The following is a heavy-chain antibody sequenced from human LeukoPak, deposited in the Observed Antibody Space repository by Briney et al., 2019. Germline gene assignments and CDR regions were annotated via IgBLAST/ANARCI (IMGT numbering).Heavy chain of an antibody. CDR3: ARGVYIAAAQYGY. CDR2: TYYSGTT. Sequence: SETLSLTCTVSGGSISSHYWSWIRQPPGKGLEWVGYTYYSGTTNYNPSLKSRVTISVDTSKDQFSLKLSSVTAADTAVYYCARGVYIAAAQYGYWGQGTLVTVSS. CDR1: GGSISSHY. V-gene: IGHV4-59*11. J-gene: IGHJ4*02. D-gene: IGHD6-13*01.